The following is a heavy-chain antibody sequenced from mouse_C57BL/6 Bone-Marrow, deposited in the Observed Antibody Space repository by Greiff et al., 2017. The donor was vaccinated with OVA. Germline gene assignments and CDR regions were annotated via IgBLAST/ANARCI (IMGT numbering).Heavy chain of an antibody. CDR1: GYTFTSYW. Sequence: QVQLKESGPELVKPGASVKISCKASGYTFTSYWMHWVKQRPGQGLEWIGMIHPNSGSTNYNEKFKSKATLTVDKSSSTAYMQLSSLTSEDSAVYYCARYDGYYGYFDVWGTGTTVTVSS. CDR3: ARYDGYYGYFDV. D-gene: IGHD2-3*01. V-gene: IGHV1-64*01. J-gene: IGHJ1*03. CDR2: IHPNSGST.